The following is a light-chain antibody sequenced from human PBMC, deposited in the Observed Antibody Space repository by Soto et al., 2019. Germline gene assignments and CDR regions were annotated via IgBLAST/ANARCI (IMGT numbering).Light chain of an antibody. Sequence: EIVMTQSPATLSVSPGESATLSCRASQSVSSNLAWYHQKPGQAPRLLIYGASTRATGIPARFSGGGSGTEFTLTISSLQSEDFAVYYCQQYNEWPSFTFGPGTKVDIK. CDR1: QSVSSN. J-gene: IGKJ3*01. CDR2: GAS. CDR3: QQYNEWPSFT. V-gene: IGKV3-15*01.